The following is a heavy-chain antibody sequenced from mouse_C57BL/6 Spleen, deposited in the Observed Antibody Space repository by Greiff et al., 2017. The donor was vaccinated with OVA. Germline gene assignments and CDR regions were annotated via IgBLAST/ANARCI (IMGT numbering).Heavy chain of an antibody. Sequence: EVHLVESEGGLVQPGSSMKLSCTASGFTFIDYYMAWVRQVPEKGLEWVANINYDGSSTYYLDSLKSRFIISRDNAKNILYLQMSSLKSEDTATYYCARVHLLLDFDVWGTGTTVTVSS. D-gene: IGHD1-1*01. CDR3: ARVHLLLDFDV. V-gene: IGHV5-16*01. J-gene: IGHJ1*03. CDR1: GFTFIDYY. CDR2: INYDGSST.